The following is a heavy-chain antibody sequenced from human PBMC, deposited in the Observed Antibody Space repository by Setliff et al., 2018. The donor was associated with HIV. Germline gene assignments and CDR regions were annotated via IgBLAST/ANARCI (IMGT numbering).Heavy chain of an antibody. CDR1: GGSLSGYY. J-gene: IGHJ2*01. CDR2: INHSGST. V-gene: IGHV4-34*01. D-gene: IGHD3-22*01. CDR3: ARQDYYYDSSGYYRWWEPFSWYFDL. Sequence: SETLSLTCAVYGGSLSGYYWSWIRQPPGKGLEWIGEINHSGSTNYNPSLKSRVTISVDTSKNQFSLKLSSVTAADTAVYYCARQDYYYDSSGYYRWWEPFSWYFDLWGRGTLVTVSS.